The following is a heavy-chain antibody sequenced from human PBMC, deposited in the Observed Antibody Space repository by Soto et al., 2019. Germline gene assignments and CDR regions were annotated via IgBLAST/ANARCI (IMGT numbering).Heavy chain of an antibody. J-gene: IGHJ4*02. CDR3: AKDYYGSGNYYLFDF. CDR1: VLTFSNFA. Sequence: PGWSLRLSCASSVLTFSNFAMSWVRQAPGKGLEWVSGISSSGVGTFYADSVKGRFSISRDNSKNTVYLQMSSLRADDTAVYYCAKDYYGSGNYYLFDFWGLGTLVTVSS. D-gene: IGHD3-10*01. CDR2: ISSSGVGT. V-gene: IGHV3-23*01.